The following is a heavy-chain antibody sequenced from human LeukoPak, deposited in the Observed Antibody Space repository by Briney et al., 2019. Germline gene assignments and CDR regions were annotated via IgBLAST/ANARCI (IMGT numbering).Heavy chain of an antibody. CDR3: ARELVPAAIDY. CDR2: ISYDGSNK. D-gene: IGHD2-2*01. V-gene: IGHV3-30*04. J-gene: IGHJ4*02. Sequence: GGSLRLSCAASGFTFSSYAMHWVRQAPGKGLEWVAVISYDGSNKYYADSVKGRFTISRDNSKNTLYLQMNSLRAEDTAVYYCARELVPAAIDYWGQGNLVTVSS. CDR1: GFTFSSYA.